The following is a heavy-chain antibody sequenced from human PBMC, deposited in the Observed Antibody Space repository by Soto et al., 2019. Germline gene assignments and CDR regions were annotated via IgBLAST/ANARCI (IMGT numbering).Heavy chain of an antibody. D-gene: IGHD3-22*01. CDR2: VYYSGST. CDR3: ERLGGCYQALDT. J-gene: IGHJ5*02. CDR1: GGSISSYY. V-gene: IGHV4-59*08. Sequence: SETLSLTCSVSGGSISSYYWSWIRQPPGKGLEWIGYVYYSGSTNYNPSLKSRVTISIDTSKNQFSLKLSSVTAADTAVYYCERLGGCYQALDTWGQGSPVTVSS.